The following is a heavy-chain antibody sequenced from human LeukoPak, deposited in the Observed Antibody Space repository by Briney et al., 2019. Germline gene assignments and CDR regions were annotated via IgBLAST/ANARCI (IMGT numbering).Heavy chain of an antibody. V-gene: IGHV1-69*04. Sequence: SVKVSCKTSGGTFSSSAITWVRQAPGQGLEWMGRIIPVLNTTTYAQKFQGRVTITADTSTSTVYMELSSLRSEETAVYYCARDQGLTAPPPYGLDVWGQGTTVIVSS. J-gene: IGHJ6*02. D-gene: IGHD5-18*01. CDR2: IIPVLNTT. CDR3: ARDQGLTAPPPYGLDV. CDR1: GGTFSSSA.